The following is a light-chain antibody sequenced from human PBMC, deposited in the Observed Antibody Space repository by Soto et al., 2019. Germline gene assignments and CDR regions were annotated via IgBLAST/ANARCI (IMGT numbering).Light chain of an antibody. CDR1: SSDVGGYNY. Sequence: QSALTQPASVSGSPGQSITISCAGTSSDVGGYNYVSWYQQHPGKAPKLMIYQVSNRPSGVSNRFSGSKSGNTASLTISGLQAEDEANYYCSSYTSSSTYGFETGTKLTVL. CDR3: SSYTSSSTYG. CDR2: QVS. V-gene: IGLV2-14*01. J-gene: IGLJ1*01.